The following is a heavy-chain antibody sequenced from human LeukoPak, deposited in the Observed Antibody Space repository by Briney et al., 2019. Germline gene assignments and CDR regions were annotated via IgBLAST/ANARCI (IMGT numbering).Heavy chain of an antibody. CDR1: GGSISSYY. Sequence: SETLSLTCTVSGGSISSYYWSWIRQPPGKGLEWIGYIHYSGSTNYNPSLKSRVTISVDTSKNQFSLKLSSVTAADTAVYYCARGSQYYYDSSGYLDYWGQGTLVTVSS. V-gene: IGHV4-59*01. CDR3: ARGSQYYYDSSGYLDY. D-gene: IGHD3-22*01. CDR2: IHYSGST. J-gene: IGHJ4*02.